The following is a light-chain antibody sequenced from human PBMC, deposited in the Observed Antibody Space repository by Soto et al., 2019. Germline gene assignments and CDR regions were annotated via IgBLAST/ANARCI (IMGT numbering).Light chain of an antibody. CDR2: DVS. V-gene: IGKV3-11*01. Sequence: EIVLTQSPATLSLSPGERATLSCRASQSVSGYFAWYQQKPGQAPRLLIYDVSNRAPGIPARFSGSGSGTAFTLTISSLEPEDFAVYYCQQRSNWPSTFGGGTKLEIK. J-gene: IGKJ4*01. CDR1: QSVSGY. CDR3: QQRSNWPST.